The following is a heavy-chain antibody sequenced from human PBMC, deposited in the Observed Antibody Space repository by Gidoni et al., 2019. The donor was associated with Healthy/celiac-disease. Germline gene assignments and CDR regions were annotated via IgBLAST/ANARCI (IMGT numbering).Heavy chain of an antibody. CDR2: TYYRSKWYN. J-gene: IGHJ5*02. Sequence: QVQLQQSGPGLVKPSQTLSLTCAISGDSVSSNSAAWNWIRQSPSRGLEWLGRTYYRSKWYNDYAVSVKSRITINPDTSKNQFSLQLNSVTPEDTAVYYCARGRSGDIVVVPAASIGLDPWGQGTLVTVSS. CDR1: GDSVSSNSAA. D-gene: IGHD2-2*01. CDR3: ARGRSGDIVVVPAASIGLDP. V-gene: IGHV6-1*01.